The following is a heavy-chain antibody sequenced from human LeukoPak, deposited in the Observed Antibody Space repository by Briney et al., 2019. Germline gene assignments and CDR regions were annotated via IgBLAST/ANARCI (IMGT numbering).Heavy chain of an antibody. CDR3: ARDRDYYGSGTEGNFDS. D-gene: IGHD3-10*01. CDR1: GGSISSYDYY. CDR2: IYYSGST. Sequence: SQTLSLTCTVSGGSISSYDYYWSWIRQPPGKGLEWIGYIYYSGSTYYNPSLKSRAIISVDRSKNQFSLKLSSVTAADTAVYYCARDRDYYGSGTEGNFDSWGQGTLVTVSS. V-gene: IGHV4-30-4*01. J-gene: IGHJ4*02.